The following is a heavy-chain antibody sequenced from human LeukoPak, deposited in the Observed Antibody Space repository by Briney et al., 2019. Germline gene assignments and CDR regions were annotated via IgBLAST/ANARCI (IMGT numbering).Heavy chain of an antibody. Sequence: PGGSLRLSCAASGFTFSGYWMYWVRQAPGKGLVWVSRINGDGSSTIYADSVKGRSTISRDNARNTLYLQMNSLRAEDTAVYYCARIASRDFFDYWGQGTLVTVSS. V-gene: IGHV3-74*01. CDR1: GFTFSGYW. J-gene: IGHJ4*02. D-gene: IGHD2-2*01. CDR2: INGDGSST. CDR3: ARIASRDFFDY.